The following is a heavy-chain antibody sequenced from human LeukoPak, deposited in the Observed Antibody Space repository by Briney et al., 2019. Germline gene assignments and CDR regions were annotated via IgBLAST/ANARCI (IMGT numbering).Heavy chain of an antibody. CDR2: ISAYNGNT. J-gene: IGHJ4*02. CDR3: ARDVGRSYDLDY. V-gene: IGHV1-18*01. Sequence: ASVNVSCKASGYTFTSYGISWVRQAPGQGLEWMGWISAYNGNTDYAQSLQGRVTMTIDTSTSTVYMELRSRRSDDTAVYYCARDVGRSYDLDYWGQGTLVTVSS. D-gene: IGHD3-16*01. CDR1: GYTFTSYG.